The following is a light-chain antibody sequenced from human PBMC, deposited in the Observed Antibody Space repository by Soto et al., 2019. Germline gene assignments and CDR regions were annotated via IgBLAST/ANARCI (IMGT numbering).Light chain of an antibody. Sequence: QAVVTQPPSVSGAPGQRVTISCTGSSSNIGAGYDVHWYQQLPGTAPKLLIYGNSNRPSGVPDRFSGSKSGTSASLAIIGLQAEDEADYYCQSYDSSLSGVFGTGTKVTVL. V-gene: IGLV1-40*01. CDR3: QSYDSSLSGV. CDR1: SSNIGAGYD. J-gene: IGLJ1*01. CDR2: GNS.